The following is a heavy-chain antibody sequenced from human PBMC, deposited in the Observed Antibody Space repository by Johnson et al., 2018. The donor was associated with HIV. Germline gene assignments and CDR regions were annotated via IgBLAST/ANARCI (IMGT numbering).Heavy chain of an antibody. CDR1: GFTFDDYA. CDR3: AKDPTTVGAFDI. J-gene: IGHJ3*02. V-gene: IGHV3-23*04. CDR2: ISGSGGST. D-gene: IGHD4-11*01. Sequence: VQLVESGGGLVQPGRSLRLSCAASGFTFDDYAMHWVRQAPGKGLEWVSAISGSGGSTYYADSVKGRFTISRDNSKNTLYLQMNSLRAEDTAVYYCAKDPTTVGAFDIWGQGTMVTVSS.